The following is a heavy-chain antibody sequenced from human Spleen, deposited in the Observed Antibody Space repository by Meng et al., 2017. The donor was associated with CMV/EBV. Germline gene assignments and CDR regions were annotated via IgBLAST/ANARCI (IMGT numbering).Heavy chain of an antibody. CDR2: IKQDGSET. CDR3: AKGGRVVPAAWRHEI. Sequence: GESLKISCPASGFSLSDFWMTWVRQAPGKGLEWVASIKQDGSETSYVDSVKGRFTISRDNSKNTLYLQMNSLRAEDTAVYYCAKGGRVVPAAWRHEIWGQGTMVTVSS. J-gene: IGHJ3*02. CDR1: GFSLSDFW. V-gene: IGHV3-7*01. D-gene: IGHD2-2*01.